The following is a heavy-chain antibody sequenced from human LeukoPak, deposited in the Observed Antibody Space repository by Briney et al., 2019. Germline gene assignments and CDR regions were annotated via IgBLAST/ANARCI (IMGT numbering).Heavy chain of an antibody. Sequence: GGSLRLSCAASGFTLSTYWMSWVRQAPGKGLEWVANIKQDGSEKFYVDSVEGRFSISRDNAKNSLYLQMNSLRAEDTALYYCARQNAFDIWGQGTMVTVSS. CDR3: ARQNAFDI. V-gene: IGHV3-7*01. CDR2: IKQDGSEK. CDR1: GFTLSTYW. J-gene: IGHJ3*02.